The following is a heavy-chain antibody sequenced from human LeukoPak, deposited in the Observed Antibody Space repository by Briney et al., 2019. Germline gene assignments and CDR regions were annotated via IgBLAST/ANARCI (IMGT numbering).Heavy chain of an antibody. CDR2: IYYSGST. CDR3: ARGASTTVTTGWFDP. Sequence: SQTLSLTCTVSGGSISSGGYYWRWIRQHPGKGLEWIGYIYYSGSTYYNPSLKSRVTISVDTSKNQFSLKLSSVTAADTAVYYCARGASTTVTTGWFDPWGQGTLVTVSS. V-gene: IGHV4-31*03. J-gene: IGHJ5*02. D-gene: IGHD4-17*01. CDR1: GGSISSGGYY.